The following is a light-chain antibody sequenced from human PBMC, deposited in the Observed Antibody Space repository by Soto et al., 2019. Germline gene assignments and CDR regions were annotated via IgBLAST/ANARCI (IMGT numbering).Light chain of an antibody. Sequence: QSVLTQPPSVSGSPGQSVTISCTGTSSDVGSYNRVSWYQQPPGTAPKLLIYEVSNRPSGVPDRFSGSKSGNTASLTISGLQAEDEADYYCSLCSSTTTYVFGTGNKVTVL. V-gene: IGLV2-18*01. CDR1: SSDVGSYNR. J-gene: IGLJ1*01. CDR3: SLCSSTTTYV. CDR2: EVS.